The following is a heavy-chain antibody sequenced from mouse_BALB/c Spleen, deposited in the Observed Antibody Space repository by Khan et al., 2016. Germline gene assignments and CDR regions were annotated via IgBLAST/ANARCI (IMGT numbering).Heavy chain of an antibody. D-gene: IGHD1-1*01. CDR3: ARHYYGSSSFAY. J-gene: IGHJ3*01. Sequence: QVQLQQSGAELMKPGASVKISCKATGYTFSSYWIEWVKQRPGHGLEWIGEILPGSGSTNYNEKFKGKATFTADTSSNTADMQLSSLTSEDSAVYYCARHYYGSSSFAYWGQGTLVTVSA. V-gene: IGHV1-9*01. CDR2: ILPGSGST. CDR1: GYTFSSYW.